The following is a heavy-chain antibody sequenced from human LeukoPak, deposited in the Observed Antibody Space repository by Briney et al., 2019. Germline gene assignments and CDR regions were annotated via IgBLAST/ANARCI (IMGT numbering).Heavy chain of an antibody. V-gene: IGHV3-11*01. J-gene: IGHJ3*01. CDR2: TSSSGSTI. Sequence: GGSLRLSCAASGFTFSDYYMSWIRQAPGKGLEWVSYTSSSGSTIYYADSVKGRFTISRDNAKNSLYLQMNSLRAEDTAVYYCARGRALQVYDAFDVWGQGTMVTVSS. CDR3: ARGRALQVYDAFDV. D-gene: IGHD5-18*01. CDR1: GFTFSDYY.